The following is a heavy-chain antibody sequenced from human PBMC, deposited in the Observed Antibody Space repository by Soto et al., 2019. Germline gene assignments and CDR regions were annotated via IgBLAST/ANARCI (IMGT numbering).Heavy chain of an antibody. CDR2: IYYSGST. J-gene: IGHJ6*02. V-gene: IGHV4-31*03. D-gene: IGHD3-10*01. CDR3: ARDSSAGSYEPSGYYYYGMDV. CDR1: GGSISSGGYY. Sequence: QVQLQESGPGLVKPSQTLSLTCTVSGGSISSGGYYWSWIRQHPGKGLEWIGYIYYSGSTYYNPSLKSRVTISVDTSKNQFSLKLGSVTAADTAVYYCARDSSAGSYEPSGYYYYGMDVWGQGTTFTVAS.